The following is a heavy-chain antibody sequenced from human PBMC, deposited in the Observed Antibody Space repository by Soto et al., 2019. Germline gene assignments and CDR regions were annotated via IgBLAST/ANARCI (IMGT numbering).Heavy chain of an antibody. CDR2: IRSKANSYAT. V-gene: IGHV3-73*01. J-gene: IGHJ6*02. Sequence: LRLSCAASGFTFSGSAMHWVRQASGKGLEWVGRIRSKANSYATAYAASVKGRFTISRDDSKNTAYLQMNSLKTEDTAVYYCTRPPTSGGMDVWGQGTTVTVSS. CDR1: GFTFSGSA. D-gene: IGHD1-26*01. CDR3: TRPPTSGGMDV.